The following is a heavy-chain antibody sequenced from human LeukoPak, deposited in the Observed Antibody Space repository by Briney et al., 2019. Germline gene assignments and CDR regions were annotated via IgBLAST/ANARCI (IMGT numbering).Heavy chain of an antibody. Sequence: GGSLRLSCAASGFTVSNYYMSWVRQAPGKGLEWVSVIWTDGGTYYADSVRGRFTISRDDSKNTLFLQMDSLRAEDTGVYYCARDFYDGFALDYWGQGTLVTVSS. D-gene: IGHD2/OR15-2a*01. CDR2: IWTDGGT. CDR1: GFTVSNYY. J-gene: IGHJ4*02. V-gene: IGHV3-53*01. CDR3: ARDFYDGFALDY.